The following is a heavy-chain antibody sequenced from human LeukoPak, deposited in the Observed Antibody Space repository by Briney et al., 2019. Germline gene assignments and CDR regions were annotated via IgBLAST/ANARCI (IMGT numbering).Heavy chain of an antibody. CDR3: ANEYSSGWSGGGYFDY. D-gene: IGHD6-19*01. CDR2: IKQDGSEK. Sequence: GGSLRLSCAASGFTFSSYWMSWVRQAPGKGLEWVANIKQDGSEKYYVDSVKGRFTISRDNSKNTLYLQMNSLRAEDTAVYYCANEYSSGWSGGGYFDYWGQGTLVTVSS. V-gene: IGHV3-7*03. CDR1: GFTFSSYW. J-gene: IGHJ4*02.